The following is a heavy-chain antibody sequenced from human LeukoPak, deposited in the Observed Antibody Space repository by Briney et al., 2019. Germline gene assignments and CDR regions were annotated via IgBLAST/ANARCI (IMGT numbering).Heavy chain of an antibody. D-gene: IGHD4-17*01. CDR1: GYTFTGYY. J-gene: IGHJ4*02. CDR2: INPNSGGT. CDR3: ARAMTTVTLEDY. Sequence: SVKVSCKASGYTFTGYYMHWVRQAPGQGLEWMGWINPNSGGTNYAQKFQGRVTMTRDTSISTAYMELSRLRSDDTAVYYCARAMTTVTLEDYWGQGTLVTVSS. V-gene: IGHV1-2*02.